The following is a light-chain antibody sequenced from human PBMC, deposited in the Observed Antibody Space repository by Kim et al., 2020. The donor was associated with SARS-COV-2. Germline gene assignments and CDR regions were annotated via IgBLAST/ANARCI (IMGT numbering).Light chain of an antibody. CDR3: QQRKA. CDR1: QSVSSY. CDR2: DAS. J-gene: IGKJ1*01. Sequence: EIVLTQSPATLSLSPGERATLSCRASQSVSSYLTWYQQKPSQAPSLLIYDASNRSTCIPARFSGSGSGTDFTLTISSLETEDFAVYYFQQRKAFCQGTKVDIK. V-gene: IGKV3-11*01.